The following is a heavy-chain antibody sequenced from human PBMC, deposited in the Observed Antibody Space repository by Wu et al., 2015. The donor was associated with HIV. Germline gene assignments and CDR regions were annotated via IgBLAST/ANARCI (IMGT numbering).Heavy chain of an antibody. Sequence: QVQLVQSGAEVKKPGASVKVSCKASGYTFTSYGISWVRQAPGQGLEWMGWISAYNGNTNYAQKLQGRVTMTTDTSTSTAYMELRSLRSDDTAVYYCARDTNHYDSSGYYDWYFDLWGLAPVVTVS. J-gene: IGHJ2*01. CDR3: ARDTNHYDSSGYYDWYFDL. D-gene: IGHD3-22*01. V-gene: IGHV1-18*01. CDR1: GYTFTSYG. CDR2: ISAYNGNT.